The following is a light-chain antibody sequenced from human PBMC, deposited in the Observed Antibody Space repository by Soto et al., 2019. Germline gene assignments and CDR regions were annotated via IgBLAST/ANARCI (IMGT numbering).Light chain of an antibody. CDR3: SSYAGSNIHYV. CDR2: EVS. V-gene: IGLV2-8*01. CDR1: SGDVGGYNY. Sequence: QSALTQPPSASGSPGQSVTISCTGSSGDVGGYNYVSWYQQHPGKAPKLMIYEVSKRPSGVPDRFSASKSGNTASLTVSGLQAEDEADYYCSSYAGSNIHYVFGTGTKVTVL. J-gene: IGLJ1*01.